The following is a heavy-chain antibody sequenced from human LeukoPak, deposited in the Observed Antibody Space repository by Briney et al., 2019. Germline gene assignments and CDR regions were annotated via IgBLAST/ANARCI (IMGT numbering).Heavy chain of an antibody. CDR1: GGSFSGYY. V-gene: IGHV4-34*01. CDR2: INHSGST. CDR3: ARAHGDYEGGFDY. D-gene: IGHD4-17*01. Sequence: SETLSLTCAVYGGSFSGYYWSWIRQPPGKGLEWIGEINHSGSTNYNPSLKSRVTMSVDTSKNQFSLKLSSVTAADTAVYYCARAHGDYEGGFDYWGQGTLVTVSS. J-gene: IGHJ4*02.